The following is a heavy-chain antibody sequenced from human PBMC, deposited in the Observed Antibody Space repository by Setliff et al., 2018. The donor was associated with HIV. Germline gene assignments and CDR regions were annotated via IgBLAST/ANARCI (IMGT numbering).Heavy chain of an antibody. CDR2: IYPGDSDT. CDR3: ARRLYSSEAFDP. V-gene: IGHV5-51*01. J-gene: IGHJ5*02. CDR1: GYRLTDYW. D-gene: IGHD6-25*01. Sequence: GESLKISCRGSGYRLTDYWIGWVRQMPGKGLEWMGVIYPGDSDTRYNPSFQGQVAISADKSTSTAYLQWSSLKASDTAMYYCARRLYSSEAFDPWGQGTLVTVSS.